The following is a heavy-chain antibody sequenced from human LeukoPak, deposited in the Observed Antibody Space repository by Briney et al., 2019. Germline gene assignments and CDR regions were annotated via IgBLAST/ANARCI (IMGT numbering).Heavy chain of an antibody. J-gene: IGHJ4*02. Sequence: SETLSLTCAVYGGSFSGYYWSWVRQPPGKGLEWIGEINHSGSTNYNPSLKSRVTISVDTSKNQFSLKLSSVTAGDTAVYYCARGEWELGYWGQGTLVTVSS. D-gene: IGHD1-26*01. CDR2: INHSGST. V-gene: IGHV4-34*01. CDR1: GGSFSGYY. CDR3: ARGEWELGY.